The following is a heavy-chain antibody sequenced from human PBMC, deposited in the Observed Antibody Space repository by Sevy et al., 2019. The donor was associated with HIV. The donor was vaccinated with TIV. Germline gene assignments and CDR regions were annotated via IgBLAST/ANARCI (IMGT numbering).Heavy chain of an antibody. CDR3: ARDSHLYCSGGSCYSPSMDYYYYYGMDV. CDR2: IIPIFGTA. D-gene: IGHD2-15*01. V-gene: IGHV1-69*01. CDR1: GGTFSSYA. Sequence: ASVKVSCKASGGTFSSYAISWVRQAPGQGLEWMGGIIPIFGTANYAQKFQGRVTITADESTSTAYMELSSLSSEDTAVYYCARDSHLYCSGGSCYSPSMDYYYYYGMDVWGQGTTVTVSS. J-gene: IGHJ6*02.